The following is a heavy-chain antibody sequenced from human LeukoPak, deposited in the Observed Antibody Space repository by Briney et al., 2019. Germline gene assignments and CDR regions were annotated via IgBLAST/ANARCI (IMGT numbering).Heavy chain of an antibody. D-gene: IGHD6-13*01. CDR2: ISGSGGST. Sequence: GGSLRLSCAASGFTFSNYAMSWVRQAPGKGLKWVSAISGSGGSTYYADSVKGRFTISRDNSKNTLYLQMNSLRAEDTAVYYCAKAAMGIAAAGSYYGMDVWGQGTTVTVSS. CDR1: GFTFSNYA. CDR3: AKAAMGIAAAGSYYGMDV. J-gene: IGHJ6*02. V-gene: IGHV3-23*01.